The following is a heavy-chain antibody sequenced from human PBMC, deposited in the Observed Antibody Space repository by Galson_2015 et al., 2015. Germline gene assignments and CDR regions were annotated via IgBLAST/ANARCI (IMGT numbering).Heavy chain of an antibody. CDR3: ARRDSGTSHIDF. CDR2: GDSDT. J-gene: IGHJ4*02. Sequence: GDSDTRYSPSFQGQVTISADKSISTAYLQWGSLKASDTATYYCARRDSGTSHIDFWGQGTLVTVSS. V-gene: IGHV5-51*01. D-gene: IGHD1-26*01.